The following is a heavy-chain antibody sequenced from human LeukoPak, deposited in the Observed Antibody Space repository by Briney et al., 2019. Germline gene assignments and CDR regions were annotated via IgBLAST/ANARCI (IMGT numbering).Heavy chain of an antibody. D-gene: IGHD1-26*01. Sequence: ASVKVSCKVSGYTLTELSMHWVRQAPGKGLEWMGGFDPEDGETIYAQKFQGRVTMTEDTSTDTAYMELSSLRSEDTAVYYCATATSGSYYGPFDYWGQGILVTVSS. J-gene: IGHJ4*02. V-gene: IGHV1-24*01. CDR2: FDPEDGET. CDR3: ATATSGSYYGPFDY. CDR1: GYTLTELS.